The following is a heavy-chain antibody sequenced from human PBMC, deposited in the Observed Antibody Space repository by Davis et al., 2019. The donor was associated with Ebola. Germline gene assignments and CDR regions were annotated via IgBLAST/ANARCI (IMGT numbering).Heavy chain of an antibody. CDR2: IWYDGSRK. Sequence: GESLKISCAASGFNFRSYGMHWVRQAPDKGLEWVAVIWYDGSRKYYGDSVKGRFTISRDNSNNQLYLQMNSLRAEDTAVYYCVPGGLQYLDYWGQGTVVTVS. J-gene: IGHJ4*02. D-gene: IGHD5-12*01. CDR3: VPGGLQYLDY. V-gene: IGHV3-33*03. CDR1: GFNFRSYG.